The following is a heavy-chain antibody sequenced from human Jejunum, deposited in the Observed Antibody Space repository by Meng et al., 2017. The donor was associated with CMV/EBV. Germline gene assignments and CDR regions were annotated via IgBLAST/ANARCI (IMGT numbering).Heavy chain of an antibody. CDR2: IYYSGTT. D-gene: IGHD3-3*01. CDR3: ARDYNFWSAPAFDY. Sequence: VQLQEAGPGLVKPSGTLSLTCDVSGGSIRNDQWWSWVRQAPGKGLEWIGSIYYSGTTYYNPSLKSRVTISIDTSKKQFSLRLSSVTAADMAVYYCARDYNFWSAPAFDYWGQGTLVTVSS. CDR1: GGSIRNDQW. V-gene: IGHV4-4*02. J-gene: IGHJ4*02.